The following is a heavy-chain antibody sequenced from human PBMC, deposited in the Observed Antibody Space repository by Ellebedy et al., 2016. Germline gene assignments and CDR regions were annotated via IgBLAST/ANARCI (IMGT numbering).Heavy chain of an antibody. D-gene: IGHD3-3*01. J-gene: IGHJ4*02. CDR1: GGSISSGGYY. CDR3: ARYRGGTYYGFDY. CDR2: ISSGGSA. Sequence: GSLRLXXTVSGGSISSGGYYWGWIRQPPGKGLEWIGSISSGGSAYYNPSLRSRATISIDTSKKQFSLNLRSVTAADTAVYYCARYRGGTYYGFDYWGQGTLITVSS. V-gene: IGHV4-39*01.